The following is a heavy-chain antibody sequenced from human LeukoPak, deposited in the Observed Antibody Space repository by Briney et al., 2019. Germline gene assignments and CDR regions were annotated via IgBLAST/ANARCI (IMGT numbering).Heavy chain of an antibody. CDR2: INAYNGNT. J-gene: IGHJ4*02. D-gene: IGHD3-10*01. CDR3: ARDQGITMIRGADY. Sequence: ASVKVSCKASGYTFTSYGISWVRQAPGQGLEWMGWINAYNGNTNYEQKVQDRVTMTTETSTSTAYMELRGLRSDDTAVYYCARDQGITMIRGADYWGQGTLVTVSS. CDR1: GYTFTSYG. V-gene: IGHV1-18*01.